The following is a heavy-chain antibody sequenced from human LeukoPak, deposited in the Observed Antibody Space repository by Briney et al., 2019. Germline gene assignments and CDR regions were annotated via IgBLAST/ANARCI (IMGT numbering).Heavy chain of an antibody. V-gene: IGHV3-30*04. CDR2: ISYDGSNK. J-gene: IGHJ2*01. CDR3: ARVPRLSGYEEVNWYFDL. D-gene: IGHD5-12*01. CDR1: GFTFSSYA. Sequence: GGSLRLSCAASGFTFSSYAMHWVRQAPGKGLEWVAVISYDGSNKYYADSVKGRFTISRDNSKNTLYLQMNSLRAEDTAVYYCARVPRLSGYEEVNWYFDLWGRGTLVTVSS.